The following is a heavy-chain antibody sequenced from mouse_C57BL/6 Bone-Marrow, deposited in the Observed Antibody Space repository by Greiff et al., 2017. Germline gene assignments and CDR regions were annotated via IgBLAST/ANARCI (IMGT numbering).Heavy chain of an antibody. CDR2: IDPSDSYT. CDR3: ARESGSPYAMDY. D-gene: IGHD1-1*01. J-gene: IGHJ4*01. CDR1: GYTFTSYW. V-gene: IGHV1-69*01. Sequence: VQLQQPGAELVMPGASVKLSCKASGYTFTSYWMHWVKQRPGQGLEWIGEIDPSDSYTNYNQKFKGKSTFTVDKSSSTAYIHLRSLTSEDSAVNDCARESGSPYAMDYWGQGTSVTVAS.